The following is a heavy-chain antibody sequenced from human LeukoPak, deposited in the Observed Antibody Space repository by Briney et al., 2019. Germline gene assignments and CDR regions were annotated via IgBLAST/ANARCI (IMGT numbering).Heavy chain of an antibody. J-gene: IGHJ4*02. D-gene: IGHD6-13*01. Sequence: KPSETLSLTCAVSGYSISSGYYWGWIRQPPGKGLEWIGSIYHSGSTYYNPSLKSRVTISVDTSKSQFSLKLSSVTAADTAVYYCARLSAAAGTDYWGQGTLVTVSS. V-gene: IGHV4-38-2*01. CDR2: IYHSGST. CDR3: ARLSAAAGTDY. CDR1: GYSISSGYY.